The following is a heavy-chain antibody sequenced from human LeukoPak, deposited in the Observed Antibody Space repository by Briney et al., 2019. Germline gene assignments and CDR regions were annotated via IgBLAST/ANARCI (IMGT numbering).Heavy chain of an antibody. CDR3: TTLLEYSGSYHYYFDY. CDR1: GFTFSNAW. V-gene: IGHV3-15*01. Sequence: RGSLRLSCAASGFTFSNAWMSWVRQAPGKGLEWVGRIKSKTDGGTTDYAAPVKGRFTISRDDSKNTLYLQMNSLKTEDTAVYYCTTLLEYSGSYHYYFDYWGQGTLVTVSS. CDR2: IKSKTDGGTT. D-gene: IGHD1-26*01. J-gene: IGHJ4*02.